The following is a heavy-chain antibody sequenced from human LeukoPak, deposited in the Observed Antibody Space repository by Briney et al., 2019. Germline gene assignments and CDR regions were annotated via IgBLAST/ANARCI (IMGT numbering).Heavy chain of an antibody. V-gene: IGHV1-69*13. CDR3: ARPQIPGTTTPSFAY. CDR1: GGTFSSYA. CDR2: IIPIFGTA. J-gene: IGHJ4*02. Sequence: ASVKVSCKASGGTFSSYAISWVRQAPGQGLEWMGGIIPIFGTANYAQKFQGRVTITADESTSTAYMELSSLRSEDTAVYYVARPQIPGTTTPSFAYWAREPWSPSPQ. D-gene: IGHD1-1*01.